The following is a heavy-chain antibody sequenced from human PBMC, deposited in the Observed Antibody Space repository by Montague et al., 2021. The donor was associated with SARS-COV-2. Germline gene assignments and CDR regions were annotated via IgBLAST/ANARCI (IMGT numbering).Heavy chain of an antibody. CDR1: GFTFGDYA. CDR2: ISWNSGSI. CDR3: AKDIVRIVGGYYYYYGMDV. J-gene: IGHJ6*02. D-gene: IGHD1-26*01. Sequence: SLRLSCAASGFTFGDYAMHWVRQAPGKGLEWALGISWNSGSIGYADSVKGRFTISRDNAKNSLYLQMNSLRAEDTALYYCAKDIVRIVGGYYYYYGMDVWGQGTTVTVFS. V-gene: IGHV3-9*01.